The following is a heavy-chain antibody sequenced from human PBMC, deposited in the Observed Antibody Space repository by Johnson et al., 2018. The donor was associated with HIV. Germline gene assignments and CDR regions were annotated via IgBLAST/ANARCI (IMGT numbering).Heavy chain of an antibody. Sequence: VQLVESGGGLVQPGGSLRLSCAASGFTFSSYWMHWVRQAPGKGLVWVSRINSDGSSTSYADSVKGRFTISRDNAKNSLCLQMNSLRAEDTAVYYCARPDLGLWFRESNAFDIWGQGTMVTVSS. J-gene: IGHJ3*02. CDR1: GFTFSSYW. D-gene: IGHD3-10*01. CDR2: INSDGSST. V-gene: IGHV3-74*02. CDR3: ARPDLGLWFRESNAFDI.